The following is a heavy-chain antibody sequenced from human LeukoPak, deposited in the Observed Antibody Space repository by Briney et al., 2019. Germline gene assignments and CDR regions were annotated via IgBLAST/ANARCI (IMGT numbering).Heavy chain of an antibody. V-gene: IGHV3-20*04. Sequence: GGSLRLSCATSGFNFENCGMSWVRQVPGKGLEWVSGINWNGGSTSYADSVKGRFTISRDNANNSLYVQMNSLRVEDTAVYYCVRVKWEPIDYFFDYWGQGTLVSVSS. CDR3: VRVKWEPIDYFFDY. J-gene: IGHJ4*02. CDR1: GFNFENCG. CDR2: INWNGGST. D-gene: IGHD1-14*01.